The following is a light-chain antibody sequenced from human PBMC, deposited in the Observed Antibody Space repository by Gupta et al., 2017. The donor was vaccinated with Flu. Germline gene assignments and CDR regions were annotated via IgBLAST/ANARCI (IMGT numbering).Light chain of an antibody. J-gene: IGKJ4*01. V-gene: IGKV3-11*01. CDR1: QSVSSY. CDR3: QQRSNWPPT. Sequence: ILLTQSPATLSFSPGERATLSCRASQSVSSYLAWYQQKPGQAPRLLIYDASNRATGIPARFSGSGSGTDFTLTISSLEPEDFAVYYCQQRSNWPPTFGGGTKVEIK. CDR2: DAS.